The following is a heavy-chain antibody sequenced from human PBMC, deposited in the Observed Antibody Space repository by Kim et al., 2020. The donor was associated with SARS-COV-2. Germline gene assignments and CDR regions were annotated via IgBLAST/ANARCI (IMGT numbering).Heavy chain of an antibody. V-gene: IGHV1-24*01. J-gene: IGHJ6*02. CDR2: FDPEDGET. Sequence: ASVKVSCKVSGYTLTELSMHWVRQAPGKGLEWMGGFDPEDGETIYAQKFHGRVTMTEDTSTDTAYMELSSLRSEDTAVYYCATSFAAYYDSSGYSYYYGMDVWGQGTTVTVSS. CDR1: GYTLTELS. D-gene: IGHD3-22*01. CDR3: ATSFAAYYDSSGYSYYYGMDV.